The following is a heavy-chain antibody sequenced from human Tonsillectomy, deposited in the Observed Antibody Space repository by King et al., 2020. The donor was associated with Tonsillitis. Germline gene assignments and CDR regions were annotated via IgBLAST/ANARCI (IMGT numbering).Heavy chain of an antibody. D-gene: IGHD1-1*01. J-gene: IGHJ5*02. CDR3: VKGPEPNARGGEDWFDP. V-gene: IGHV3-64D*06. Sequence: VQLVESGGGLVQPGGSLRVSCSASGFSFSWHSMYWVRQAPGKGLEYVSSISAIEGRTTYYVESVKDRFIISRDNSKNTLYLQMSSLRLEDTAIYYCVKGPEPNARGGEDWFDPWGRGTLVTVSS. CDR2: ISAIEGRTT. CDR1: GFSFSWHS.